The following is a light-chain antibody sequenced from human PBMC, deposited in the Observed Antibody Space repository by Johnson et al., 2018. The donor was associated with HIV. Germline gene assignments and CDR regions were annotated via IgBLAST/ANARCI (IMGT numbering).Light chain of an antibody. CDR2: ENN. Sequence: QLVLTQPPSVSAAPGQKVTISCSVSSSNIGNNYVSWFQHLPGTAPKLLIYENNKRPSGIPDRFYASTSGTSATLGITALQTGDEPDYDCGTGDSSLSAGFLGTGTKGTVL. J-gene: IGLJ1*01. V-gene: IGLV1-51*02. CDR1: SSNIGNNY. CDR3: GTGDSSLSAGF.